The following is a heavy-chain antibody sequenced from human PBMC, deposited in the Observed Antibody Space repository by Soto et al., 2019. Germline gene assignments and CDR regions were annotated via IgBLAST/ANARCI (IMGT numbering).Heavy chain of an antibody. D-gene: IGHD3-10*01. CDR2: INPNSGGT. Sequence: GASVKVSCKASGYTFTGYYMHWVRQAPGQGLEWMGWINPNSGGTNYAQKFQGRVTMTRDTSISTAYMELSRLRSDDTAVYYCARESHYYGSGSYYNVDHHIDYWGQGTLVTVSS. J-gene: IGHJ4*02. CDR1: GYTFTGYY. CDR3: ARESHYYGSGSYYNVDHHIDY. V-gene: IGHV1-2*02.